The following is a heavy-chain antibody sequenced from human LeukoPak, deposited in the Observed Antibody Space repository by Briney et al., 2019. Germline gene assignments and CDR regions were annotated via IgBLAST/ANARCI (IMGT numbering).Heavy chain of an antibody. CDR3: ANQDYYYDSSGYYSYYFDY. D-gene: IGHD3-22*01. V-gene: IGHV3-23*01. CDR2: ISGSGGST. CDR1: GFTFSSYA. J-gene: IGHJ4*02. Sequence: GSLRLSCAASGFTFSSYAMSWVRQAPGKGLEWVSAISGSGGSTYYADSVKGRFTISRDNSKNTLYLQMNSLRAEDTAVYYCANQDYYYDSSGYYSYYFDYWGQGTLVTVSS.